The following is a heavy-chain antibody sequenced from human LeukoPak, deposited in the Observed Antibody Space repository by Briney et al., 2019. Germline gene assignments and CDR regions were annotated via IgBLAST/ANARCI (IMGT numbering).Heavy chain of an antibody. CDR2: ITKDGSEK. CDR3: ARDAVTAITNYYSYGMDV. J-gene: IGHJ6*02. CDR1: GFTFSSYW. V-gene: IGHV3-7*04. Sequence: GGSLRLSCAASGFTFSSYWMSWVRQAPGKGLEWVAKITKDGSEKYYVDSVKGRFTISRDNAKNSLDLQMSSLRAEDTAVYYCARDAVTAITNYYSYGMDVWGQGTTVSVSS. D-gene: IGHD2-21*02.